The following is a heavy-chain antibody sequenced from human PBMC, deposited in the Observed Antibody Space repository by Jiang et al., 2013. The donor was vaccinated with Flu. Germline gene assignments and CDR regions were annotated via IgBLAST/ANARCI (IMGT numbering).Heavy chain of an antibody. D-gene: IGHD2-2*01. Sequence: ETLSLTCAVYGGSFSGFYWSWIRQPPGKGLEWIGEINHSGIANYKSSLKSRVTISVDTSKNQFSLKLTSVTAADTAMYYCARHMESSTSCYAYWGQGTLVTVSS. V-gene: IGHV4-34*01. CDR1: GGSFSGFY. J-gene: IGHJ4*02. CDR3: ARHMESSTSCYAY. CDR2: INHSGIA.